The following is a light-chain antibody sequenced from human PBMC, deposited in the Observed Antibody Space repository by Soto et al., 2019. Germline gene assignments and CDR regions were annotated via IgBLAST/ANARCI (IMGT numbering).Light chain of an antibody. Sequence: DIQMTQSPSTLSASVGDRVTITCRASQSIGNWLAWYQQKPGKAPKLLIYKASTLESGVPLRFSGSGSGTEFTLTISRLQPDDFATYYCQQYNNYSPWAFGRGTKVDIK. CDR2: KAS. CDR3: QQYNNYSPWA. V-gene: IGKV1-5*03. CDR1: QSIGNW. J-gene: IGKJ1*01.